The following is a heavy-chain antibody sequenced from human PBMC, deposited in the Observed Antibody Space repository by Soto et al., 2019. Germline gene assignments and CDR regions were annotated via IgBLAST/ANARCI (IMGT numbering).Heavy chain of an antibody. CDR3: ADRGKYDSCWDEGYFNY. D-gene: IGHD6-19*01. V-gene: IGHV2-5*02. CDR1: GFSLSTTGVG. Sequence: QITLKESGPTLLKPTQALALTCTFSGFSLSTTGVGVGWLRQPPGTALEWLVFFYWDDDKRYSPSLKSRLTITKDSSKNHVVLTMTKTDLVDTAMYHCADRGKYDSCWDEGYFNYRSQGTMVTVSS. CDR2: FYWDDDK. J-gene: IGHJ4*02.